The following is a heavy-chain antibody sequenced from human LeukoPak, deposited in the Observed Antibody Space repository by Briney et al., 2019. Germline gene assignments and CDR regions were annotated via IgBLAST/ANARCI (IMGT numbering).Heavy chain of an antibody. J-gene: IGHJ4*02. CDR1: GGSISSYY. D-gene: IGHD6-13*01. V-gene: IGHV4-59*01. CDR3: ARGGSSWYPDY. CDR2: IYYSGST. Sequence: SETLSLTCTVSGGSISSYYWSWIRQPPGKGLEWIGYIYYSGSTNYNPSLKSRVTISVDTSKNQFSLKLSSVTAADTAVYYCARGGSSWYPDYWGQGTLVTVSS.